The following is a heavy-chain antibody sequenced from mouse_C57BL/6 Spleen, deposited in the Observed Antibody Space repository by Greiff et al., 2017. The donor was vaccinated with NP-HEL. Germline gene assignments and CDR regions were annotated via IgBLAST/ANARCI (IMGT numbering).Heavy chain of an antibody. CDR1: GFTFSDYG. D-gene: IGHD1-1*01. CDR3: ARPLYGSSGYYAMDY. J-gene: IGHJ4*01. V-gene: IGHV5-17*01. CDR2: ISSGSSTI. Sequence: EVKLVESGGGLVKPGGSLKLSCAASGFTFSDYGMHWVRQAPEKGLEWVAYISSGSSTIYYADTVKGRFTISRDNAKNTLFLQMTSLRSEDTAMYYCARPLYGSSGYYAMDYWGQGTSVTVSS.